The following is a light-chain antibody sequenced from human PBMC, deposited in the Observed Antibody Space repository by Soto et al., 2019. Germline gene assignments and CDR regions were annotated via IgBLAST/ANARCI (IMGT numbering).Light chain of an antibody. CDR3: CSYAGSFTWV. CDR1: SSDVGRYNI. CDR2: EGS. Sequence: QSALTQPASVSGSPGQSITISCTGSSSDVGRYNIVSWYQQHPGKAPKLMIYEGSQRPSGVSDRFSGSRSGNTASLTISGLQAEDEADYYCCSYAGSFTWVFGGGTKVTVL. J-gene: IGLJ3*02. V-gene: IGLV2-23*01.